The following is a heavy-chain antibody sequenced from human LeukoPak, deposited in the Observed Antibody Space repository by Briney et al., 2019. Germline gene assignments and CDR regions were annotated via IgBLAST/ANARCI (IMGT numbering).Heavy chain of an antibody. CDR3: ARDGDPIVAVDSVGAFDI. CDR1: GFTFSSYE. CDR2: ISSSGSTI. D-gene: IGHD3-22*01. J-gene: IGHJ3*02. Sequence: GGSLRLSCAASGFTFSSYEMNWVRQAPGKGLEWVSYISSSGSTIYYADSVKGRFTISRDNAKNSLYLQTNSLRAEDTAVYYCARDGDPIVAVDSVGAFDIWGQGTMVTVSS. V-gene: IGHV3-48*03.